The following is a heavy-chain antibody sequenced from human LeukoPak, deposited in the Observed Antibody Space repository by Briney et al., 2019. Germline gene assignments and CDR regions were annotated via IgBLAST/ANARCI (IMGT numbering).Heavy chain of an antibody. Sequence: ASVKVSCKASGYTFTGYYMHWVRQAPGQGVEWMGWINPNSGGTNNAQKLQGRVTMTRHTPSRTAYIAASRLRSDHTPGYYFARDIVMVTYWFDPWGQGTLVTVSS. CDR3: ARDIVMVTYWFDP. D-gene: IGHD5-18*01. V-gene: IGHV1-2*02. J-gene: IGHJ5*02. CDR2: INPNSGGT. CDR1: GYTFTGYY.